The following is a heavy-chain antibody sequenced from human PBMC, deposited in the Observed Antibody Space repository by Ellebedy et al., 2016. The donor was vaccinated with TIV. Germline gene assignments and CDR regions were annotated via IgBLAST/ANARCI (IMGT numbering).Heavy chain of an antibody. Sequence: AASVKVSCKASGYSLSSYYMHWVRQAPGQGLEWMAIINPNDDTKYYVQNFQGRVTVNRDTSANTVYLALSSLRSEETAVYYCSRGRGYSFDVCDVWGQGTMVTVSS. V-gene: IGHV1-46*01. CDR1: GYSLSSYY. J-gene: IGHJ3*01. D-gene: IGHD5-18*01. CDR2: INPNDDTK. CDR3: SRGRGYSFDVCDV.